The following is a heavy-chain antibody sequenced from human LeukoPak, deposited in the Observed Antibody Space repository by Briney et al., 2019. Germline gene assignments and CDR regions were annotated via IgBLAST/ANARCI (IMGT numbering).Heavy chain of an antibody. CDR3: ARRSRSDPTPRYGMDV. CDR1: GYSFTSYW. V-gene: IGHV5-51*01. D-gene: IGHD6-19*01. J-gene: IGHJ6*02. CDR2: IYPGDSDT. Sequence: GESLKISCKGSGYSFTSYWIGWVRQMPGKGLEWMGIIYPGDSDTRYSPSFQGQVTISADKSISTAYLQWSSLKASDTAMYYCARRSRSDPTPRYGMDVWGQGTTVTVSS.